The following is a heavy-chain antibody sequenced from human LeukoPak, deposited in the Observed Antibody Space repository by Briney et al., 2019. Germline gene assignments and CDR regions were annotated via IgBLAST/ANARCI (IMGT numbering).Heavy chain of an antibody. Sequence: GGFLRLSCAASGFTFSNYWMHWVRQAPGKGLVWVSRIKSDGSSTTYADSVKGRFTISRDNAKNTLYLQLNSLRAEDTAVYYCARAPDISGYYFDYWGQGTLVTASS. CDR3: ARAPDISGYYFDY. J-gene: IGHJ4*02. V-gene: IGHV3-74*01. D-gene: IGHD3-22*01. CDR2: IKSDGSST. CDR1: GFTFSNYW.